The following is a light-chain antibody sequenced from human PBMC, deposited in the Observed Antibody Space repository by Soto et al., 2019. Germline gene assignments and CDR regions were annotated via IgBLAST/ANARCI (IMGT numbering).Light chain of an antibody. CDR3: QQYNKWPPSYT. CDR2: GAS. J-gene: IGKJ2*01. Sequence: EIVMTKSPATLSVSPGERATLSCRASQSVSSNLAWYQQKPGQAPRLLIYGASTRATGIPARFSGSGSGTEFTLTISSLQSEDFAVYYCQQYNKWPPSYTFGQGTKV. V-gene: IGKV3-15*01. CDR1: QSVSSN.